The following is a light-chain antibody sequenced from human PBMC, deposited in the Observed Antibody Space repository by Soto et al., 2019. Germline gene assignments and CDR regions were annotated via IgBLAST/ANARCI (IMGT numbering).Light chain of an antibody. CDR1: QGISSS. CDR3: QQANSFPWT. CDR2: AAS. V-gene: IGKV1-12*01. J-gene: IGKJ1*01. Sequence: DIQMTQSPSSVSASVGDRVTITCRASQGISSSLAWYQQKPGKAPKLLIYAASILQSGVPSRFSGSGFGTDFTLTISSLQPEDFATYYCQQANSFPWTFGQGTKVEIK.